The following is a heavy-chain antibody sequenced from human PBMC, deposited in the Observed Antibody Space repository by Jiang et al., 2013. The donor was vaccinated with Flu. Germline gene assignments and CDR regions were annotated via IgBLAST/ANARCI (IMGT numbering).Heavy chain of an antibody. CDR3: AREVTGYSFGFHY. Sequence: EWVGFSRSKAYGGTTEYAASVKGRFTISRDESKSIAYLQMNSLKTEDTALYYCAREVTGYSFGFHYWGQGTLVTVSS. D-gene: IGHD5-18*01. V-gene: IGHV3-49*02. CDR2: SRSKAYGGTT. J-gene: IGHJ4*02.